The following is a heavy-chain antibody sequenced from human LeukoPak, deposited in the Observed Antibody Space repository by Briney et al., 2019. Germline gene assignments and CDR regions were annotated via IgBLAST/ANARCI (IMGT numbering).Heavy chain of an antibody. D-gene: IGHD6-13*01. CDR1: GYTFTSYG. CDR2: ISAYNGNT. V-gene: IGHV1-18*01. CDR3: AREAAEGYSSSWPDDHAFDY. Sequence: VASVKVSCKASGYTFTSYGIRWVRQAPGQGLEWMGWISAYNGNTNYAQKLQGRVTMTTDTSTSTAYMELRSLRSDDTAVYYCAREAAEGYSSSWPDDHAFDYWGQGTLVTVSS. J-gene: IGHJ4*02.